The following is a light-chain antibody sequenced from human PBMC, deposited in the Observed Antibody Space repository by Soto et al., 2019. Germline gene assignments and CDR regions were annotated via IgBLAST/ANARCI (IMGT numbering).Light chain of an antibody. Sequence: DIQMTQSPSSLSASVGDRVTITCRASQGIRNYLGWYQQKPGKAPKRLIYAASSLQGGVPSRFSGSGSGTEFTLTLSSRQPEDFATYYCLQHNTYPYTFGQGTKLAI. J-gene: IGKJ2*01. CDR3: LQHNTYPYT. CDR1: QGIRNY. V-gene: IGKV1-17*01. CDR2: AAS.